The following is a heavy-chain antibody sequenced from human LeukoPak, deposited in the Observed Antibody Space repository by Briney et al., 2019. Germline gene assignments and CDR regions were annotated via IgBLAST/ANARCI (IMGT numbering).Heavy chain of an antibody. V-gene: IGHV5-51*01. CDR3: ARHGLPIVGATTYAFDI. CDR2: VYPGDSDT. CDR1: GYSFTSYW. D-gene: IGHD1-26*01. J-gene: IGHJ3*02. Sequence: GESLKISCKGSGYSFTSYWIGWVRQMPGKGLEWMGIVYPGDSDTRYSPSFQGQVTISADKSISTAYLQWSSLKASDTAMHYCARHGLPIVGATTYAFDIWGQGTMVTVSS.